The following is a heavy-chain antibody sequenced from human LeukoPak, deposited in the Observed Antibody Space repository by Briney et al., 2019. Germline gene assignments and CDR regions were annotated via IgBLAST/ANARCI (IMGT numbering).Heavy chain of an antibody. D-gene: IGHD6-6*01. V-gene: IGHV3-30*18. CDR3: AKGGGMILVDYSSSPNCDF. CDR1: GFTFSSYG. J-gene: IGHJ4*02. Sequence: GGSLRLSCAASGFTFSSYGMHWVRQAPGQGLEWVAVISDDGSNTYYAHTLKGRFTITRDNSKNTLYLHMNSLRAEDTAVYYCAKGGGMILVDYSSSPNCDFWGQGTVVTVSS. CDR2: ISDDGSNT.